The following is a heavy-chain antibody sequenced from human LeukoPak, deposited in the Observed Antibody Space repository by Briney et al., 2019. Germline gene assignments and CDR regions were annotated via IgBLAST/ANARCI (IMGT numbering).Heavy chain of an antibody. J-gene: IGHJ6*03. Sequence: GGSLRLSCAASGFTFSSYAMSWVRQAPGKGLEWVSAISGSGGSTYYADSVKGRFTISRDNSKNTLYLQMNSLRAEDTAVYYCAKAHSSGLYYYYYYYMDVWGQGTLVTVSS. V-gene: IGHV3-23*01. CDR2: ISGSGGST. CDR3: AKAHSSGLYYYYYYYMDV. D-gene: IGHD3-22*01. CDR1: GFTFSSYA.